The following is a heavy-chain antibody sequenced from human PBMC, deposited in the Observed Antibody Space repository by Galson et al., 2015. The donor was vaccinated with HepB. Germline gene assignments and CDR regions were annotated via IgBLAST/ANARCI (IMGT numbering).Heavy chain of an antibody. Sequence: SVKVSCKASGYTFTSYAMHWVRQAPGQRLEWMGWINAGNGNTKYSQKFQGRVTITRDTSASTAYMELSSLRSEDTAVYYCARWELSIAVAGQGGPPEPPYGMDVWGQGTTVTVSS. CDR2: INAGNGNT. D-gene: IGHD6-19*01. CDR1: GYTFTSYA. V-gene: IGHV1-3*01. J-gene: IGHJ6*02. CDR3: ARWELSIAVAGQGGPPEPPYGMDV.